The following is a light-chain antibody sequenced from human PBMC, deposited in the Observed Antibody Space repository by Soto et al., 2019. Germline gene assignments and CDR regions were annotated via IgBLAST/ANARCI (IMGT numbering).Light chain of an antibody. CDR2: DVT. Sequence: QSALTQPRSVSGSPGQSVTLSCTGTSSDVGGYHYVSWYQHHPGKAPKILIYDVTKRPSGVPDRFSGSKSGNTASLIISGLQTEDEADYYCCSYAGSYTLVFGGGTKVTVL. V-gene: IGLV2-11*01. J-gene: IGLJ2*01. CDR1: SSDVGGYHY. CDR3: CSYAGSYTLV.